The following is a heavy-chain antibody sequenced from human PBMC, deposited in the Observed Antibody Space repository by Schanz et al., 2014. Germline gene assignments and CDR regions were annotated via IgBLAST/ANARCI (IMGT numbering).Heavy chain of an antibody. CDR2: INHSANT. D-gene: IGHD6-13*01. J-gene: IGHJ4*02. Sequence: QVQLQQWGAGLLKPSETLSLTCAVDGGSFSGYYWSWIRQSPDKGLEWIGEINHSANTTYNPSLKSRVTISGDTSKTQCSLNLSSVTAADTAVYYCARGRQQLGSFDYWGPGTLVSVSS. CDR1: GGSFSGYY. V-gene: IGHV4-34*01. CDR3: ARGRQQLGSFDY.